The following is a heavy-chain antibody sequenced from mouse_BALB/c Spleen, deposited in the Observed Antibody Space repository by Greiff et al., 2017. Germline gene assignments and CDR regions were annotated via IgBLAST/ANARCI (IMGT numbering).Heavy chain of an antibody. CDR2: ISNGGGST. CDR1: GFTFSSYT. CDR3: AGGTARTWFAY. Sequence: EVQVVESGGGLVQPGGSLKLSCAASGFTFSSYTMSWVRQTPEKRLEWVAYISNGGGSTYYPDTVKGRFTISRDNAKNTLYLQMSSLKSEDTAMYYCAGGTARTWFAYWGQGTLVTVSA. J-gene: IGHJ3*01. V-gene: IGHV5-12-2*01. D-gene: IGHD1-2*01.